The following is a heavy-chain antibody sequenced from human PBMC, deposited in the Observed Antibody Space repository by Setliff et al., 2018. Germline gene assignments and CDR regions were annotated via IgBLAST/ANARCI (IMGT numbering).Heavy chain of an antibody. J-gene: IGHJ4*02. Sequence: ASVKVSCKASGYTFAESIVSWVRQAPGQGLEWMGWIGVYTGHTSFAQKFEDRVSMLTDKSTNLAYMELRGLRFDDTAVYYCSRLVRFCTRTSCQRLSGGEFWGQGTLVTVSS. CDR1: GYTFAESI. D-gene: IGHD3-3*01. CDR2: IGVYTGHT. CDR3: SRLVRFCTRTSCQRLSGGEF. V-gene: IGHV1-18*04.